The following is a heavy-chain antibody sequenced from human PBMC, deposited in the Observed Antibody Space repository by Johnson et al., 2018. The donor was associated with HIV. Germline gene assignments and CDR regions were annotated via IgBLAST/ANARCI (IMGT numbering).Heavy chain of an antibody. CDR1: GFTFSAYG. D-gene: IGHD6-13*01. V-gene: IGHV3-30*03. CDR3: ARGGAYSSSWFDAFDV. CDR2: ISYDGSYK. Sequence: VQLVESGGGVVQPGRSLRLSCAASGFTFSAYGMHWVRQAPGQGLEWVAVISYDGSYKYSADSVKGRFTISRDSSKKTLYLQMNSLRAEDTAVYYCARGGAYSSSWFDAFDVWGQGTMVSVSS. J-gene: IGHJ3*01.